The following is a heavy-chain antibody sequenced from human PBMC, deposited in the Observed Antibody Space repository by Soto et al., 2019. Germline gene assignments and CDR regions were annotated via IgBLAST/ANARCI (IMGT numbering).Heavy chain of an antibody. J-gene: IGHJ6*02. D-gene: IGHD3-9*01. CDR3: ARGELRYFDWLSLQGSLTYYYGMDV. CDR1: GFTFSSYS. Sequence: EVQLVESGGGLVKPGGSLRLSCAASGFTFSSYSMNWVRQAPGKGLEWVSSISSSSSYIYYADSVKGRFTISRDNAKNSLYLQMNSLRAGDTAVYYCARGELRYFDWLSLQGSLTYYYGMDVWGQGTTVTVAS. V-gene: IGHV3-21*01. CDR2: ISSSSSYI.